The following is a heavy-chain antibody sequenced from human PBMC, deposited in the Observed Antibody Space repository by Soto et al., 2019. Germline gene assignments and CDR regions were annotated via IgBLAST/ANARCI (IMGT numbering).Heavy chain of an antibody. V-gene: IGHV3-23*01. CDR2: ISGSGEST. J-gene: IGHJ4*02. D-gene: IGHD2-21*02. Sequence: VGSLRLSCAASGFTFSNYAMSWVRQAPGKGLEWVSAISGSGESTYYADSVKGRFTISRDNSKNTLFVQMNSLRAEDSAVYYCAKFPYCGGDCFAFFFDYWGQGTLVTVSS. CDR3: AKFPYCGGDCFAFFFDY. CDR1: GFTFSNYA.